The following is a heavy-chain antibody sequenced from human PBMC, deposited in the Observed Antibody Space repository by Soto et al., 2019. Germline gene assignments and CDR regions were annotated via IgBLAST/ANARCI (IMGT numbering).Heavy chain of an antibody. V-gene: IGHV4-61*01. CDR2: IYYSGST. Sequence: SETLSLTCTVSGGSVSSGSYYWSWIRQPPGKGLEWIGYIYYSGSTNYNPSLKSRVTISVDTSKNQFSLKLSSVTAADTAVYYCARDARLFGGYGDYWGQGTLVTVSS. J-gene: IGHJ4*02. CDR1: GGSVSSGSYY. CDR3: ARDARLFGGYGDY. D-gene: IGHD5-12*01.